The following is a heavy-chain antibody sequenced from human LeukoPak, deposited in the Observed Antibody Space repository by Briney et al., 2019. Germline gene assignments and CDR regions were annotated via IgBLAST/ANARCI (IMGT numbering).Heavy chain of an antibody. J-gene: IGHJ3*02. CDR1: GGYISSYS. CDR3: ARIAAAYDAFDI. D-gene: IGHD6-13*01. V-gene: IGHV4-59*08. CDR2: IYYSGST. Sequence: PSETLSLPCTVSGGYISSYSWSWIRQPPGKGLEWIGYIYYSGSTNYNPSLKSRVTISVDTSKNQFSLKLSSVTAADTAVYYCARIAAAYDAFDIWGQGTMVTVSS.